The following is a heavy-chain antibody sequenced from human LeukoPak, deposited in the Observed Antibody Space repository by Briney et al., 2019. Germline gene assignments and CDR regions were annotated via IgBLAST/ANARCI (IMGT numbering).Heavy chain of an antibody. CDR2: IYTSGST. D-gene: IGHD3-22*01. CDR3: ARGGRRYYDSSGYYYPLYWYFDL. Sequence: SETLSLTCTVSGGSLSSGSYYWSWIRQPAGKGLEWIGRIYTSGSTNYNPSLKSRVTISVDTSKNQFSLKLSSVTAADTAVYYCARGGRRYYDSSGYYYPLYWYFDLWGRGTLVTVSS. J-gene: IGHJ2*01. CDR1: GGSLSSGSYY. V-gene: IGHV4-61*02.